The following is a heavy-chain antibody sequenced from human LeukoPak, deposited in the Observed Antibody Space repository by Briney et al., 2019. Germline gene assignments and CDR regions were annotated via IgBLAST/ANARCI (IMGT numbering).Heavy chain of an antibody. CDR2: ISWNSGSI. J-gene: IGHJ4*02. V-gene: IGHV3-9*01. D-gene: IGHD2-15*01. Sequence: GRSLRLSCAASGFTFDDYAMHWVRHAPGKGLEWVSGISWNSGSIGYADSVKGRFTISRDNAKNSLYLQMNSLRAEDTAVYYCARYCSGGSCYGFDYWGQGTLVTVSS. CDR1: GFTFDDYA. CDR3: ARYCSGGSCYGFDY.